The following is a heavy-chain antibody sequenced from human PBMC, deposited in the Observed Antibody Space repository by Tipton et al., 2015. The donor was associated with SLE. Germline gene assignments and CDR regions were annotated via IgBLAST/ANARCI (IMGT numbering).Heavy chain of an antibody. D-gene: IGHD1-26*01. J-gene: IGHJ4*02. CDR3: ARLGWEHRGFDY. V-gene: IGHV4-34*01. CDR1: GGSFSGYS. Sequence: TLSLTCAVYGGSFSGYSWSWIRQPPGKGLEWIGEINHSGSTKYNPSLKSRVSISIDTSKNQFSLKLSSVTAADTAVYYCARLGWEHRGFDYWGQGTLVTVSS. CDR2: INHSGST.